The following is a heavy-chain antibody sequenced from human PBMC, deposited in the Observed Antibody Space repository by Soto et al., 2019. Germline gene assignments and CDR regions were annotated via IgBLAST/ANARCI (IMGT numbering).Heavy chain of an antibody. Sequence: QVQLVESGGGVVQPGRSLRLSCAASGFTFSSYGMHWVRQAPGKGLEWVAVISYDGSNKYYADSVKGRFTIFRDNSKNTLYLQMNSLRAEDTAVYYCAKGSKSANTYYDFWSGWPPDYYYGMDVWGQGTTVTVSS. D-gene: IGHD3-3*01. CDR2: ISYDGSNK. CDR3: AKGSKSANTYYDFWSGWPPDYYYGMDV. V-gene: IGHV3-30*18. J-gene: IGHJ6*02. CDR1: GFTFSSYG.